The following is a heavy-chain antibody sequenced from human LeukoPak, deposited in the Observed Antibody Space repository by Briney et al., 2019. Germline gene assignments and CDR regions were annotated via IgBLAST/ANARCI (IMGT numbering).Heavy chain of an antibody. CDR2: ISGDGTSS. Sequence: GGSLRLSCSASGFTFSSNVMHWVRQAPGKGLEYVSGISGDGTSSYYADSVKGRFTISRDNSKNTLYVQMTSLRAEDTAVYYCVFQVQGVVEWGQGTLVTVSS. D-gene: IGHD2-15*01. CDR3: VFQVQGVVE. V-gene: IGHV3-64*05. J-gene: IGHJ4*02. CDR1: GFTFSSNV.